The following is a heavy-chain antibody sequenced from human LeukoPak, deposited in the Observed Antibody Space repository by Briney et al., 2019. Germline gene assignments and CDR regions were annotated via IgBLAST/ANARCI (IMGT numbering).Heavy chain of an antibody. J-gene: IGHJ4*02. CDR2: ISSSSSDI. V-gene: IGHV3-48*02. D-gene: IGHD2-15*01. Sequence: GGSLRLSCAASGFPFSSFSMTWVRQAPGKGLEWVSYISSSSSDIYYADSVRGRFTASRDNAKNSLYLQMNSLRDEDTAVYYCARDLYSREDYWGQGTLVTVSS. CDR3: ARDLYSREDY. CDR1: GFPFSSFS.